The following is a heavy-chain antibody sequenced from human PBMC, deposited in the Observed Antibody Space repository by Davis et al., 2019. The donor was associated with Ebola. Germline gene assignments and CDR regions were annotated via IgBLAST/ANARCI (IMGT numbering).Heavy chain of an antibody. CDR2: INPSGGST. J-gene: IGHJ4*02. D-gene: IGHD7-27*01. CDR1: GYTFTSYY. CDR3: ARVAANWGSPDY. V-gene: IGHV1-46*01. Sequence: ASVKVSCKASGYTFTSYYMHWVRQAPGQGLEWMGIINPSGGSTSYAQKFQGRVTMTRDTSTSTVYMELSSLRSEDTALYYCARVAANWGSPDYWGQGTLVTVSS.